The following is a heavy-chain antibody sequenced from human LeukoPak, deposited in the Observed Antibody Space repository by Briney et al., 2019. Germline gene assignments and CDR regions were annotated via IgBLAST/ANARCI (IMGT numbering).Heavy chain of an antibody. CDR2: INNSGST. V-gene: IGHV4-59*08. D-gene: IGHD3-22*01. Sequence: SETLSLTCTVYGGSISSYYWSWIRQPPGKGLEWIGYINNSGSTNYNPSLKSRVTISVDTSKNQFSLKLSSVTAADTAVYYCARQGHYYDSTSAAFDIWGQGTMVTVSS. J-gene: IGHJ3*02. CDR1: GGSISSYY. CDR3: ARQGHYYDSTSAAFDI.